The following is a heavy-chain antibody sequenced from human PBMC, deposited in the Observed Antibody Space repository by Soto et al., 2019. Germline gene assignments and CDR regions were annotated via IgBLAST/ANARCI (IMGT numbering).Heavy chain of an antibody. D-gene: IGHD6-13*01. Sequence: QVTVKESGPVLVKPTETLTLTCTVSGFSLSNAGLGVSWIHQPPGKALEWLAHSFSNDEKSYSTSLKSSLTISKDTSKSQVVLTMTNMDPVDTATYYCASTYSTSWYGFDSWGQGTLVTVSS. CDR3: ASTYSTSWYGFDS. J-gene: IGHJ5*01. CDR2: SFSNDEK. V-gene: IGHV2-26*04. CDR1: GFSLSNAGLG.